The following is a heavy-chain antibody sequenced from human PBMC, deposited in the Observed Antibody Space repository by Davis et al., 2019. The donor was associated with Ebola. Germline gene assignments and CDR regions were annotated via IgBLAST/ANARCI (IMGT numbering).Heavy chain of an antibody. Sequence: ASVKVSCKASGYTFTGYYMHWVRQAPGQGLEWMGWINPNSGGTNYAQKFQGWVTMTRDTSISTAYMELSRLRSDDTAVYYCARDAGTTKGYYYMDVWGKGTTVTVSS. D-gene: IGHD1-7*01. CDR3: ARDAGTTKGYYYMDV. CDR1: GYTFTGYY. V-gene: IGHV1-2*04. CDR2: INPNSGGT. J-gene: IGHJ6*03.